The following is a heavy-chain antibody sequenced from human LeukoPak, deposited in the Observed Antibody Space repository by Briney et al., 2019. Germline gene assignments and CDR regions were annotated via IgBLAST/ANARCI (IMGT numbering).Heavy chain of an antibody. J-gene: IGHJ4*02. CDR2: INTDGSST. D-gene: IGHD1-26*01. V-gene: IGHV3-74*01. CDR3: ARDLMGAPGY. CDR1: GFTFSSYW. Sequence: GGSLRLSCAASGFTFSSYWMHRVRQAPGEGLVWVSRINTDGSSTNYADSVKGRFTISRDNAKNTLYLQMNSLRAEDTAVYYCARDLMGAPGYWGQGTLVTVSS.